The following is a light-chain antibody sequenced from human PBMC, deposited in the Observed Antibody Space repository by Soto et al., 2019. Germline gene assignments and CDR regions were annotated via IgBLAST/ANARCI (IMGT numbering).Light chain of an antibody. CDR2: EVN. CDR3: CSSGGSPTAV. Sequence: QSVLTQPASVSGSPGQSITISCTGTSSNVGSYKLVSWYQQHPGKAPKLMIFEVNKRPSGVSNRFSGSKSGNTASLTISGLKVEDDADYYCCSSGGSPTAVFGPGTKVTVL. V-gene: IGLV2-23*02. J-gene: IGLJ1*01. CDR1: SSNVGSYKL.